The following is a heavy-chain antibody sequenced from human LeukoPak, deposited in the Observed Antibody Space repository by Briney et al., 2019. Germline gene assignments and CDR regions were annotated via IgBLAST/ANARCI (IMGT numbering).Heavy chain of an antibody. CDR2: ISWHSNSI. CDR3: VKDMSASSGYEFDF. J-gene: IGHJ4*02. V-gene: IGHV3-9*01. CDR1: GFTFDDYA. D-gene: IGHD5-12*01. Sequence: GGSLRLSCAASGFTFDDYAMHWVRQFPGKSLEWVSGISWHSNSIDYADSVRGRFTISRDNAKNSLYLQMNSLRPEDTALYYCVKDMSASSGYEFDFWGQGTLVSVSS.